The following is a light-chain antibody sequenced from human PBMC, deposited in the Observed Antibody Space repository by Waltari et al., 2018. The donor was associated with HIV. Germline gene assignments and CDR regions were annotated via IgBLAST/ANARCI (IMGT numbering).Light chain of an antibody. CDR2: DNN. CDR1: TSNHGSPT. J-gene: IGLJ1*01. CDR3: STWDDSLSANV. Sequence: QSVLPQPPSASAPPGQRVPISCSGSTSNHGSPTLHWYQQLPGAAPKLLIFDNNQRPSGVPERFSGSRSGTSATLAISGLQSGDEADYYCSTWDDSLSANVFASGTTVTVL. V-gene: IGLV1-44*01.